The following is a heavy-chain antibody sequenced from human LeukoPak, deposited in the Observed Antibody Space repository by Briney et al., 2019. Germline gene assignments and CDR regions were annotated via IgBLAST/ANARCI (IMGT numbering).Heavy chain of an antibody. CDR1: GFGFSAYN. CDR3: ARSDAYRLALDF. CDR2: VWNDGSNR. J-gene: IGHJ4*02. Sequence: PGGSLRLSCAASGFGFSAYNIHWVRQAPSKGLEWLAIVWNDGSNRYYADSVEGRFTVSRDNSKNTAYLQLNSLGPEDTAMYYCARSDAYRLALDFWGQGTLVSVSS. V-gene: IGHV3-33*01. D-gene: IGHD3-16*02.